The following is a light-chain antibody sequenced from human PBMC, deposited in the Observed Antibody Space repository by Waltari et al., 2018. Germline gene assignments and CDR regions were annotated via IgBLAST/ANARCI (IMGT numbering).Light chain of an antibody. V-gene: IGLV2-8*01. CDR3: SSYAGSNNLGV. J-gene: IGLJ2*01. CDR1: SSDGGGYNY. Sequence: QSALTQPPSASGSPGQSGTISCTGTSSDGGGYNYVPWYQQHPGKAPKLMIYEVSKRPSGVPDRFSGSKSGNTASLTVSGLQAEDEADYYCSSYAGSNNLGVFGGGTKLTVL. CDR2: EVS.